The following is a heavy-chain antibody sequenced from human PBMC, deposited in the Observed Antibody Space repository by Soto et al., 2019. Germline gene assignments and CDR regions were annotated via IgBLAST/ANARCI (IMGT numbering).Heavy chain of an antibody. V-gene: IGHV4-38-2*02. Sequence: KASETLSLTCTVSGYSINSDDYWGWIRQPPGKGLEWIASIYHSVSTFYNPSLKSRVTISVDRSKNQFSLKLSSVTAADTAVYYCARASAVAGNWSDPWGQGTLVTVSS. CDR2: IYHSVST. CDR1: GYSINSDDY. J-gene: IGHJ5*02. CDR3: ARASAVAGNWSDP. D-gene: IGHD6-19*01.